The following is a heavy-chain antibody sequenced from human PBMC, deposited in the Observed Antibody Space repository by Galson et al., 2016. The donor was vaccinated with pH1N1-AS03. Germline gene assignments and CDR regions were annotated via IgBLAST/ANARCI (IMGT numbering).Heavy chain of an antibody. CDR3: AREGPRFSDCADDY. CDR1: GYIFTSYT. D-gene: IGHD2-8*02. J-gene: IGHJ4*02. CDR2: INAGYGNT. V-gene: IGHV1-3*01. Sequence: SVKVSCKASGYIFTSYTIHWLRQAPGQGLEWMGWINAGYGNTKFSERLQGRITITRNMFARTAYMELSGLRPEDTAVYYCAREGPRFSDCADDYWGQGGLVTVSS.